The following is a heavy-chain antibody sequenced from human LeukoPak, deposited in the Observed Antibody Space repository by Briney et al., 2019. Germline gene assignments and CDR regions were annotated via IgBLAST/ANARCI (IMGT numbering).Heavy chain of an antibody. V-gene: IGHV3-7*04. D-gene: IGHD6-6*01. CDR2: IKQDASEK. J-gene: IGHJ6*03. Sequence: GRSLRLSCAASGFTFSSYGMHWVRQAPGKGLEWVANIKQDASEKYYVDSVRGRFTISRDNAKNSLYLQMDSLRGEDTAVYFCARGVAALMDVWGKGTTVTVSS. CDR1: GFTFSSYG. CDR3: ARGVAALMDV.